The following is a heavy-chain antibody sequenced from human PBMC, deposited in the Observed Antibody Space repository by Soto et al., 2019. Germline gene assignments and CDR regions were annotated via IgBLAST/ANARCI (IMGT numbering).Heavy chain of an antibody. V-gene: IGHV4-34*01. D-gene: IGHD4-17*01. J-gene: IGHJ4*02. CDR3: ARGLTTVTTVRYFDY. CDR2: INHSGST. Sequence: QVQLQQWGAGLLKPSETLSLTCAVYGGSFSGYYWSWIRQPPGKGLEWIGEINHSGSTNYNPSLKSRVTISVDTSKNQLSLKLSSVTAADTAVYYCARGLTTVTTVRYFDYWGQGTLVTVSS. CDR1: GGSFSGYY.